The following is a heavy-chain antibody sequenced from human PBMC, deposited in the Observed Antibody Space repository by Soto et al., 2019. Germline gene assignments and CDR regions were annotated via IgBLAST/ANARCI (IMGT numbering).Heavy chain of an antibody. CDR2: ISGSGGST. CDR3: AKVRAAAPYYFDY. CDR1: GFTFSSYA. Sequence: EVQLLESGGGLVQPGGSLRLSCAASGFTFSSYAMSWVRQAPGKGLEWVSAISGSGGSTYYADSVKGRLTISRDNSKNTLYLQMNSLRAEDTAVYYCAKVRAAAPYYFDYWGQGTLVTVSS. J-gene: IGHJ4*02. D-gene: IGHD6-13*01. V-gene: IGHV3-23*01.